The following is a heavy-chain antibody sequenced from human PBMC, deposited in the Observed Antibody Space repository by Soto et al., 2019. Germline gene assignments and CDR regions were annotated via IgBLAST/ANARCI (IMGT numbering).Heavy chain of an antibody. CDR1: GDSMSGSNW. CDR2: AHHSGRT. Sequence: SDTLSLTCTVSGDSMSGSNWWNWVRQPPGKGLEWIGEAHHSGRTNYNPSLKSRVTISVDRSQNHFSLKLSSVTAADTAVYYCTRSEATALYYWGQGTLVTVSS. CDR3: TRSEATALYY. V-gene: IGHV4-4*02. J-gene: IGHJ4*02.